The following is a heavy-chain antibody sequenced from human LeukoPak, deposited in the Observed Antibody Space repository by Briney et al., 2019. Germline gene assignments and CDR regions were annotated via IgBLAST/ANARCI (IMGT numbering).Heavy chain of an antibody. V-gene: IGHV4-59*12. CDR1: GGSISSYY. D-gene: IGHD6-6*01. CDR3: ARREGIAARPGAFDY. J-gene: IGHJ4*02. CDR2: MYYTGST. Sequence: PSETLSLTCTVSGGSISSYYWSWIRQPPGKGLEWIGYMYYTGSTNYNPSLKSRVTISVDTSKNQFSLKLSSVTAADTAVYYCARREGIAARPGAFDYWGQGTLVTVSS.